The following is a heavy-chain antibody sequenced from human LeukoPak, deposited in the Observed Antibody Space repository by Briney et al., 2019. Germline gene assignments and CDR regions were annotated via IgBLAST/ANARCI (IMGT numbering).Heavy chain of an antibody. V-gene: IGHV5-51*01. CDR3: ARLGIVVVPAATPHAFDI. J-gene: IGHJ3*02. Sequence: GESLKISCKGSVYSFTSYWIGWVRQMPGKGLEWMGIIYPGDSDTRYSPSFQGQVTISADKSISTAYLQWSSLKASDTAMYYCARLGIVVVPAATPHAFDIWGQGTMVTVSS. CDR1: VYSFTSYW. CDR2: IYPGDSDT. D-gene: IGHD2-2*02.